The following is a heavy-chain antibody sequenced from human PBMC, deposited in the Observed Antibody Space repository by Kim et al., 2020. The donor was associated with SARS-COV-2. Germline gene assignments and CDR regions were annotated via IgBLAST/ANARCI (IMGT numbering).Heavy chain of an antibody. CDR3: ARWLGGSFGLSGDY. J-gene: IGHJ4*02. Sequence: ASVKVFCKASGYTFTSYDINWVRQATGQGLEWMGWMNPNSGNTGYAQKFQGRVTMTRNTSISTAYMELSSLRSEDTAVYYCARWLGGSFGLSGDYWGQGTLVTVPS. D-gene: IGHD3-10*01. CDR1: GYTFTSYD. CDR2: MNPNSGNT. V-gene: IGHV1-8*02.